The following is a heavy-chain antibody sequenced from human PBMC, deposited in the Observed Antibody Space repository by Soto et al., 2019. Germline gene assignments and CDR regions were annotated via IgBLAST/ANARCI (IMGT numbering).Heavy chain of an antibody. Sequence: TSETLSLTCTVSGGSISSYYWSWIRQPPGRGLEWIGYIYYSGSTNYNPSLKSRVTISVDTSKNQFSLKLSSVTAADTAVYYCARGPPPADIVVVVAATNYYYMDVWGKGTTVTVTS. CDR2: IYYSGST. D-gene: IGHD2-15*01. V-gene: IGHV4-59*01. J-gene: IGHJ6*03. CDR3: ARGPPPADIVVVVAATNYYYMDV. CDR1: GGSISSYY.